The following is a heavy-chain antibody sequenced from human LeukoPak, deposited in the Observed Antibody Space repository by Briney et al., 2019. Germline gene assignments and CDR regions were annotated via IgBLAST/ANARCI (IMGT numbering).Heavy chain of an antibody. D-gene: IGHD3-9*01. Sequence: SETLSLTCAVYGGSFSGYYWSWIRQPPGKGLEWIGEINHSGSTNYNPSLKSRVTISVDTSKNQFSRKLSSVTAADTAVYYCARGGKNILTGYYKNWFDPWGQGTLVTVSS. CDR2: INHSGST. CDR1: GGSFSGYY. J-gene: IGHJ5*02. V-gene: IGHV4-34*01. CDR3: ARGGKNILTGYYKNWFDP.